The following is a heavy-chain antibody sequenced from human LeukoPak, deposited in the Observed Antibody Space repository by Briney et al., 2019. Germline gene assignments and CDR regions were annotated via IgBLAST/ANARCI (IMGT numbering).Heavy chain of an antibody. Sequence: GGSLRLSCAASGFTFSSYGMSWVRQAPGKGLEWVSAISGSGGSTYYADSVKGRFTLSRDNSKNTLYLQMNSLRAEDTAVYYCAKEGFYCSGGSCYSFYYYYMDVWGKGTTVTVSS. CDR1: GFTFSSYG. D-gene: IGHD2-15*01. CDR2: ISGSGGST. J-gene: IGHJ6*03. CDR3: AKEGFYCSGGSCYSFYYYYMDV. V-gene: IGHV3-23*01.